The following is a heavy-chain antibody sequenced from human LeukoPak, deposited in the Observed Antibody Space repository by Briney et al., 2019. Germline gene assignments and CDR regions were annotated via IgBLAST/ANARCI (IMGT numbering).Heavy chain of an antibody. J-gene: IGHJ3*02. CDR2: IYPGDSGT. CDR3: ATSPRARMGWAFDI. CDR1: GYSFTSYW. D-gene: IGHD1-14*01. V-gene: IGHV5-51*01. Sequence: PGESLKISCKGSGYSFTSYWIGWVRRMPGKGLEWRGIIYPGDSGTRYSPSFQGQVTISADKSISTAYLQWSSLKASDPAMYYCATSPRARMGWAFDIWGQGTMVTVSS.